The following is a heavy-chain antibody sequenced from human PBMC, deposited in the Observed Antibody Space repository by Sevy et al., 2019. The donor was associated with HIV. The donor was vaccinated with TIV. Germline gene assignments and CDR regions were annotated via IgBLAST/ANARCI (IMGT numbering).Heavy chain of an antibody. J-gene: IGHJ4*02. Sequence: ASVKVSCKASGYTFTSYGINWVRQAPGQGLEWMGWISAYNGNTNYAQKLQVRVTMTTDTSTSTAYMELRSLRSDDTAVYDCAREKYDILTGYPTLDYWGQGTLVTVSS. CDR1: GYTFTSYG. D-gene: IGHD3-9*01. CDR2: ISAYNGNT. V-gene: IGHV1-18*01. CDR3: AREKYDILTGYPTLDY.